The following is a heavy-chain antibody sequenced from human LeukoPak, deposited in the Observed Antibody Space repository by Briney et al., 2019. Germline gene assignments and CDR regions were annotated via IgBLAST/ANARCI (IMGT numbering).Heavy chain of an antibody. CDR2: INPNSGGT. D-gene: IGHD5-12*01. V-gene: IGHV1-2*02. CDR3: ARVTGYSGLPARFDY. CDR1: GYTFTGYY. Sequence: ASVKVSCKASGYTFTGYYMHWVRQAPGQGLEWMGWINPNSGGTNYAQKFQGRVTMTRDTSISTAYMKLSRLRSDDTAVYYCARVTGYSGLPARFDYWGQGTLVTVSS. J-gene: IGHJ4*02.